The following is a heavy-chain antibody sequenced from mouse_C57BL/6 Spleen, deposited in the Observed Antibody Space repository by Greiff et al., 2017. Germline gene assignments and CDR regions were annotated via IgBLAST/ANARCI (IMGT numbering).Heavy chain of an antibody. V-gene: IGHV1-82*01. Sequence: QVQLQQSGPELVKPGASVKISCKASGYAFSSSWMNWVKQRPGKGLEWIGRIYPGDGDTNYNGKFKGKATLTAAKSSSTAYMQLSSLTSEDSAVYFCARTGLRPLLSMDYWGQGTSVTVSS. J-gene: IGHJ4*01. D-gene: IGHD1-1*02. CDR3: ARTGLRPLLSMDY. CDR2: IYPGDGDT. CDR1: GYAFSSSW.